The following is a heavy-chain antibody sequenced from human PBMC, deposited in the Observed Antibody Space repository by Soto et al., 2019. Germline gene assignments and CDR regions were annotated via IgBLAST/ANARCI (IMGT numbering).Heavy chain of an antibody. V-gene: IGHV1-69*01. D-gene: IGHD1-26*01. Sequence: QVQLVQSGAEVKKPGSSVKVSCKASGGTFSSYAISWVRQAPGQGLEWMGGIIPIFGTANYAQKFQGRVTITADESTSTAYMELSSLRSEDTAVYYCARVGVGAHQGYYYYGMDVWGQGTTVTVSS. CDR1: GGTFSSYA. J-gene: IGHJ6*02. CDR2: IIPIFGTA. CDR3: ARVGVGAHQGYYYYGMDV.